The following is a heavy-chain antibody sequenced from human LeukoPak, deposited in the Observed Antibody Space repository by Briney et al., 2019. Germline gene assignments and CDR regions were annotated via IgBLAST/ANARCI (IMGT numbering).Heavy chain of an antibody. CDR2: FDAEDGET. D-gene: IGHD1-26*01. CDR3: ATDRGSFDY. J-gene: IGHJ4*02. Sequence: ASVKVSCKVSGYTLSELSMHWVRQAPGKGLEWMGGFDAEDGETIYAQKFQGTITMTEDTSTATAYMDLSSLRSEDTAVYYCATDRGSFDYWGQGTLVTASS. CDR1: GYTLSELS. V-gene: IGHV1-24*01.